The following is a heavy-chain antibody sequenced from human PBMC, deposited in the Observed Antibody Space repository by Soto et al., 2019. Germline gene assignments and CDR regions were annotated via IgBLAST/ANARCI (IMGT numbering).Heavy chain of an antibody. CDR1: GFTFSNYA. Sequence: EVQLLESGGGLVQPGGSLRLSCAASGFTFSNYAMSWVRQAPGKGLEWGSGISGSGGSTYYVDSVKGRLTISRENSNNALYLQMNSLRAEDTAVYYCANRFEGSGIQLWLPGALDIGGQGTMVTVSS. J-gene: IGHJ3*02. V-gene: IGHV3-23*01. CDR2: ISGSGGST. CDR3: ANRFEGSGIQLWLPGALDI. D-gene: IGHD5-18*01.